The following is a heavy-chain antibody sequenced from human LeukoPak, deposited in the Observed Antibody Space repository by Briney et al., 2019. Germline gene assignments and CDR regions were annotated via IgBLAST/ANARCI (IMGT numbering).Heavy chain of an antibody. V-gene: IGHV3-30-3*01. D-gene: IGHD1-26*01. Sequence: GGSLRLSCAASGFTFSSYAMHWVRQAPGKGLEWVAVISYDGSNKYYADSVKGRFTISRDNSKNTLYLQMNSLRAEDTAVYYCARSWAYFDYWGQGTLVTVSS. CDR1: GFTFSSYA. CDR2: ISYDGSNK. J-gene: IGHJ4*02. CDR3: ARSWAYFDY.